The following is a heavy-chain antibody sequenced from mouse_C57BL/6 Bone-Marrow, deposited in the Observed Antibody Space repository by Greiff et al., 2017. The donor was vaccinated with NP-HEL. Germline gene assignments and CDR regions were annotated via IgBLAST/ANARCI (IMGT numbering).Heavy chain of an antibody. J-gene: IGHJ2*01. Sequence: QVQLKESGAELARPGASVKLSCKASGYTFTSYGISWVKQRTGQGLEWIGEIYPRSGNTYYNEKFKGKATLTADKSSSTAYMELRSLTSENSAVYFCARCWLLRDYWGQGTTLTVSS. CDR2: IYPRSGNT. CDR1: GYTFTSYG. D-gene: IGHD2-3*01. V-gene: IGHV1-81*01. CDR3: ARCWLLRDY.